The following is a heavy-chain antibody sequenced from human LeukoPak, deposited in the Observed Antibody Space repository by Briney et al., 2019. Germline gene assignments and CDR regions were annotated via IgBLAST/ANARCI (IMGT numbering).Heavy chain of an antibody. V-gene: IGHV4-39*01. Sequence: SETLSLTCTVSGGSVSNNNYYWTWLRQPPGMGLQWIGTVFYSGTTYYNPSLKSRATTSVDTSKNQFSPKLSSVTVADMAVYYCARLARSTRDYSWHFDLWGRGTLVTVSS. CDR2: VFYSGTT. D-gene: IGHD4-17*01. J-gene: IGHJ2*01. CDR1: GGSVSNNNYY. CDR3: ARLARSTRDYSWHFDL.